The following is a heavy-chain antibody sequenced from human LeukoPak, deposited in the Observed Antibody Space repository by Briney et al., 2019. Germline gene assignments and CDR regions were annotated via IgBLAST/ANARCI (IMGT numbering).Heavy chain of an antibody. CDR3: ASSYGDYVLRD. CDR2: ISWNSGSI. CDR1: GFTFDDYA. J-gene: IGHJ4*02. D-gene: IGHD4-17*01. Sequence: PGGSLRLSCAASGFTFDDYAMHWVRQAPGKGLEWVSGISWNSGSIGYADSVKGRFTISRDNAKNSLYLQMNSLRAEDTAVYYCASSYGDYVLRDWGQGTLVTVSS. V-gene: IGHV3-9*01.